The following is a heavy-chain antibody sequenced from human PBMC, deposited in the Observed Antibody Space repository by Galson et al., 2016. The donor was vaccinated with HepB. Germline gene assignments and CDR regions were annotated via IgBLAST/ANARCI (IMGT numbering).Heavy chain of an antibody. V-gene: IGHV3-11*01. CDR3: AGGGGCSFGAEFDS. CDR2: IAGSGRPI. D-gene: IGHD3-3*02. CDR1: TFTFSDYY. J-gene: IGHJ4*02. Sequence: SLRLSCAASTFTFSDYYMSWIRQAPGRGLEWISYIAGSGRPIYYADSVKGRFTISRDNAKNSLYLQMNSLRAEDTAVYYGAGGGGCSFGAEFDSWGQGTLVTVSS.